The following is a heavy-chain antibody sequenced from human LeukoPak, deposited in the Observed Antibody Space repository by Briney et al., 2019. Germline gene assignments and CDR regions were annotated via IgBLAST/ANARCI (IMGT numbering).Heavy chain of an antibody. CDR2: INPNSGGT. CDR3: ARDRHGGSGIN. CDR1: GYTFTSYG. V-gene: IGHV1-2*02. J-gene: IGHJ4*02. D-gene: IGHD3-10*01. Sequence: ASVKVSCKASGYTFTSYGISWVRQAPGQGLEWMGWINPNSGGTNFAQKFQGRVTMTRDTSISTAYMELSRLRSDDTAVYYCARDRHGGSGINWGQGTLVTVSS.